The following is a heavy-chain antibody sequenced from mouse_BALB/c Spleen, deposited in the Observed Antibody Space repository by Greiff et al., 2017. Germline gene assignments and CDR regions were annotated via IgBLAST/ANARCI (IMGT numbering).Heavy chain of an antibody. CDR2: IWAGGST. V-gene: IGHV2-9*02. J-gene: IGHJ2*01. CDR3: ARERESTADLDY. CDR1: GFSLTSYG. Sequence: QVQLKESGPGLVAPSQSLSITCTVSGFSLTSYGVHWVRQPPGKGLEWLGVIWAGGSTNYTSALMSRLSISKDNSKRQVFLKMNSLQTDDTAMYYCARERESTADLDYWGQGTTLTVSA. D-gene: IGHD1-2*01.